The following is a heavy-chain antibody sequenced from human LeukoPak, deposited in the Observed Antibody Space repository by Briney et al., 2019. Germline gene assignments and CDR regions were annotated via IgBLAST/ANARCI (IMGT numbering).Heavy chain of an antibody. Sequence: RSDTQTLTCNVSVGFIKRRGEYWVWIRQPPGEGLEWLGSIYYLGTTYYNPSLKSRVTISVDTSKNHFSLRLNSVTAADTAVYYCARESRMVTVEGFDIWGQGTLVTVAS. CDR1: VGFIKRRGEY. D-gene: IGHD2-21*02. J-gene: IGHJ4*02. CDR2: IYYLGTT. V-gene: IGHV4-39*07. CDR3: ARESRMVTVEGFDI.